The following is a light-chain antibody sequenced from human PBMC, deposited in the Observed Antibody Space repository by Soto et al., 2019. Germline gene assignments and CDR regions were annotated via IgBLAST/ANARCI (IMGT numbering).Light chain of an antibody. V-gene: IGLV1-44*01. CDR2: SNN. Sequence: QSVLTQPPSASGTPGQRVTISCSGSSSNIGSNTVNWYQQLPGTAPKLLIYSNNQRPSGVSNRFSGSKSGNTASLTISGLQAEDEADYCCTSYTGSSTHVFGTGTKVTVL. CDR1: SSNIGSNT. J-gene: IGLJ1*01. CDR3: TSYTGSSTHV.